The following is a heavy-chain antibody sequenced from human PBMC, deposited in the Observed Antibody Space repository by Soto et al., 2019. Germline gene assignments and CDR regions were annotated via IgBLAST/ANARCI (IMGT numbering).Heavy chain of an antibody. CDR2: IFPGDSET. J-gene: IGHJ4*01. CDR3: ARHETYCTSRSRSQGFDF. Sequence: PGESLKISCKGAGYSFSNYWIVWLGQVPGKGLEWLGFIFPGDSETTYNPSFEDQVTMSADKSTDTAYLQWTSLKASDTAIYYCARHETYCTSRSRSQGFDFWGHGTLVTVSS. CDR1: GYSFSNYW. D-gene: IGHD2-8*01. V-gene: IGHV5-51*01.